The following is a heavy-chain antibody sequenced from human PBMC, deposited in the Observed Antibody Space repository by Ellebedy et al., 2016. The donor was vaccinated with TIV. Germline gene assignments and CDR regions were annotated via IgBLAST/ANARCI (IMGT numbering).Heavy chain of an antibody. CDR2: INHSGST. CDR3: ARFWWEAAAGSYYYYGMDV. Sequence: SETLSLTXAVYGGSFSGYYWSWIRQPPGKGLEWIGEINHSGSTNYNPSLKSRVTISVDTSKNQFSLKLSSVTAADTAVYYCARFWWEAAAGSYYYYGMDVWGQGTTVTVSS. J-gene: IGHJ6*02. V-gene: IGHV4-34*01. CDR1: GGSFSGYY. D-gene: IGHD6-13*01.